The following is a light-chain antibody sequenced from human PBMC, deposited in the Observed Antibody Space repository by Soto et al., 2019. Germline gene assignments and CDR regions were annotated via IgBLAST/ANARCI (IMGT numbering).Light chain of an antibody. Sequence: DIQMTQSPSSLSASVGDRVTITCRASQSTSSYLNWYQQKSGKAPKLLIYATSTLQSGVPLRFIGSGSGTDFTLTINSLQPEDSATYYCQQTYSTPPITFGQGTRLEIK. J-gene: IGKJ5*01. V-gene: IGKV1-39*01. CDR1: QSTSSY. CDR2: ATS. CDR3: QQTYSTPPIT.